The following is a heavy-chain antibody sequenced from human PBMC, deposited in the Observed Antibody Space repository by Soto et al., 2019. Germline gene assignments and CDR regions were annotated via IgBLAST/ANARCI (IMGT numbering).Heavy chain of an antibody. CDR1: GYTFTGYY. D-gene: IGHD5-18*01. CDR3: ARGVVDTAMVYYFDY. CDR2: INPNSGGT. J-gene: IGHJ4*02. Sequence: SVKVSCKASGYTFTGYYMHWVRQAPGQGLEWMGWINPNSGGTNYAQKFQGRVTMTRDTSISTAYMELSRLRSDDTAVYYCARGVVDTAMVYYFDYWGQGTLVTVSS. V-gene: IGHV1-2*02.